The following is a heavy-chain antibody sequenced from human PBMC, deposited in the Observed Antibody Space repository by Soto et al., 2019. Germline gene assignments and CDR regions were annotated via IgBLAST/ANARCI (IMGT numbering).Heavy chain of an antibody. D-gene: IGHD6-6*01. CDR2: INPNSGGT. CDR3: ARVRSSSSVFNYYGMDV. Sequence: KVSCKASGYTFTGYYMHWVRQAPGQGLEWMGWINPNSGGTNYAQKFQGWVTMTRDTSISTAYMELSRLRSDDTAVYYCARVRSSSSVFNYYGMDVWGQGTTVTLSS. J-gene: IGHJ6*02. V-gene: IGHV1-2*04. CDR1: GYTFTGYY.